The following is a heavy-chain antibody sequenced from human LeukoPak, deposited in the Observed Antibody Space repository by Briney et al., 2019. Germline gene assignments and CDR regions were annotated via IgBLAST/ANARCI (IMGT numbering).Heavy chain of an antibody. CDR2: ISSSSSYI. CDR1: GFTFSSYS. V-gene: IGHV3-21*01. CDR3: ARDSTDYGDYVLLTHYGMDV. Sequence: GGSLRLSCAASGFTFSSYSMTWFRQAPGKGLEWVSSISSSSSYIYYADSVKGRFTISRDNAKNSLYLQMDSLRAEDTAVYYCARDSTDYGDYVLLTHYGMDVWGQGTTVTVSS. D-gene: IGHD4-17*01. J-gene: IGHJ6*02.